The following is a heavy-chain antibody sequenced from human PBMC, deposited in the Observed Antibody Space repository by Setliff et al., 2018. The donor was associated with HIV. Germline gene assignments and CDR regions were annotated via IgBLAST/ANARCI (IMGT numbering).Heavy chain of an antibody. CDR1: GGTFNTHA. CDR2: IIPVRGLA. V-gene: IGHV1-69*10. Sequence: ASVKVSCKASGGTFNTHAFSWVRQATGQGLEWMGGIIPVRGLANYARNFQGRVTITADTSTNTAYLEVVSLRSEDTAIYYCARHYFDSNSYYRPPFDSWGQGTPVTVSS. J-gene: IGHJ5*01. CDR3: ARHYFDSNSYYRPPFDS. D-gene: IGHD3-22*01.